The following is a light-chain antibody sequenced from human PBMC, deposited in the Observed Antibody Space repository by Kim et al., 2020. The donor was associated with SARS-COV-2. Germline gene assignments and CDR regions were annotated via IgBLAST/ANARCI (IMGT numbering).Light chain of an antibody. CDR1: RSVSHW. J-gene: IGKJ2*01. V-gene: IGKV1-5*03. Sequence: LSTSGGDRVTITCGASRSVSHWLAWYQQKPGKAPKVLIYETSKLKSGVPSRFSGSGFGTEFTLTISSLQPDDFATYYCQQYNTWYTFGQGTKLEI. CDR3: QQYNTWYT. CDR2: ETS.